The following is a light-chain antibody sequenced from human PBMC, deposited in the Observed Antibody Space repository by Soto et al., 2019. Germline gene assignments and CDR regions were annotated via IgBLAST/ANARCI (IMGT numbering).Light chain of an antibody. CDR1: ESVSTN. CDR2: AAS. V-gene: IGKV3-15*01. J-gene: IGKJ1*01. CDR3: QRYSIWRT. Sequence: DIEMTQSPSTLSLAPGERVTLSCRASESVSTNLAWYQQKAGQAPRLLIYAASTRTSGIPARFSGSGSGTVFTLTISVLQSEDFAVYYCQRYSIWRTFGQGTKVEIK.